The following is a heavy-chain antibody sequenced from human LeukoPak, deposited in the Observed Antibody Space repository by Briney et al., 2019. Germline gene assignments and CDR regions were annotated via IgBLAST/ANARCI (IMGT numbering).Heavy chain of an antibody. D-gene: IGHD6-13*01. Sequence: SETLSLTCTVSGGSISSSSYYWGWIRQPPGKGLEWIGSIYYSGSTYYNPSLKSRVTISVDTSKNQFSLKLSSVTAADTAVYYCARKASSSWSHPMDVWGKGTTVTVSS. CDR1: GGSISSSSYY. J-gene: IGHJ6*03. V-gene: IGHV4-39*07. CDR3: ARKASSSWSHPMDV. CDR2: IYYSGST.